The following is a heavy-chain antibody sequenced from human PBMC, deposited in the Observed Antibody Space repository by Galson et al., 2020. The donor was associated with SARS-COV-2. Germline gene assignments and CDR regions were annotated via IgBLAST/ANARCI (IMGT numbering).Heavy chain of an antibody. CDR2: ISYDGSNK. J-gene: IGHJ4*02. CDR3: ARNVGSGWYYLDY. V-gene: IGHV3-30-3*01. Sequence: TAGSLRLSCAASGFTSSSYAMHWVRQAPGKGLEWVAVISYDGSNKYYADSVKGRFTISRDNSKNTLYLQMNSLRAEDTAVYYCARNVGSGWYYLDYWGQGTLVTVSS. D-gene: IGHD6-19*01. CDR1: GFTSSSYA.